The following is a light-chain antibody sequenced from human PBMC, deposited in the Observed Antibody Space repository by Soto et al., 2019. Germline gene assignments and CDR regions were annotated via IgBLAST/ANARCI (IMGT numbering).Light chain of an antibody. Sequence: IRMTQSPSSLSASTGDRVTITCRASQGISSYLAWYQQKPGKAPKLLIYAASTLQSGVPSRFSGSGSGTDFTLTISCLQSEDFATYYCQQYYSYPFTFGPGTKVDIK. CDR1: QGISSY. CDR3: QQYYSYPFT. J-gene: IGKJ3*01. V-gene: IGKV1-8*01. CDR2: AAS.